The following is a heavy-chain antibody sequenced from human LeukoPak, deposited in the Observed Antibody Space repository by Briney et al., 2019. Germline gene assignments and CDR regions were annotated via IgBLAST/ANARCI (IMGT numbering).Heavy chain of an antibody. CDR2: IKQDGSEK. D-gene: IGHD3-10*01. CDR1: GFTFSSYW. J-gene: IGHJ3*02. CDR3: ARVGYGLGSYRAPYAFDI. Sequence: GGSLRLSCAASGFTFSSYWMSWVRQAPGKGLEWVANIKQDGSEKYYVDSVKGRFTISRDNAKNSLYLQMNSLRAEDTAVYYCARVGYGLGSYRAPYAFDIWGQGTMVTVSS. V-gene: IGHV3-7*01.